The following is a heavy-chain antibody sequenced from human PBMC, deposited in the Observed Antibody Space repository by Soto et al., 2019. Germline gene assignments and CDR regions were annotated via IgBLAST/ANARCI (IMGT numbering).Heavy chain of an antibody. J-gene: IGHJ4*02. CDR1: GYPFTRYG. V-gene: IGHV1-18*04. CDR2: ISAYNGNT. CDR3: ARASTDEQLPPCDY. D-gene: IGHD6-13*01. Sequence: VKGSCQASGYPFTRYGINWVGRAPGQGLEWMGWISAYNGNTNYAQKLQGRVTMTTDTSTSTAYMELRSLRSDDTAVYYCARASTDEQLPPCDYWGQGTLVTVSS.